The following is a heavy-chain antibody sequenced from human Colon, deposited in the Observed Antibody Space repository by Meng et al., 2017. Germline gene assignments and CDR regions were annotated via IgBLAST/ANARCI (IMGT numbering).Heavy chain of an antibody. CDR3: GRDQGRQLINH. CDR2: VYHRGDT. CDR1: GDSISSDIW. V-gene: IGHV4-4*02. D-gene: IGHD1-1*01. Sequence: QVQLKESGPGLVKPSGTLSLTCPVLGDSISSDIWWSWGRQPPGKGLEWIGEVYHRGDTNYNPSLKSRVVISVDRSKNQFSLNLSSVTAADTAVYYCGRDQGRQLINHWGQGTLVTVSS. J-gene: IGHJ4*02.